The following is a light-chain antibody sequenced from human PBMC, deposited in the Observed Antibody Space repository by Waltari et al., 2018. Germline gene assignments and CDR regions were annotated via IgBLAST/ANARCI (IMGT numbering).Light chain of an antibody. Sequence: EIVLTQSPGTLSLSPGERATPSCRASQSVSKYLAWYQQKPGQAPRLLIYHASTRATGIPDRFSGSGSGTDFSLTISRLEPEDFAVYYCQKYESLPATFGQGTKVEIK. CDR3: QKYESLPAT. J-gene: IGKJ1*01. V-gene: IGKV3-20*01. CDR1: QSVSKY. CDR2: HAS.